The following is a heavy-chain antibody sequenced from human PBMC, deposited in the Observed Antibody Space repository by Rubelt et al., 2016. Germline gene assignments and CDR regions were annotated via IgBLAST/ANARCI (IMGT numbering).Heavy chain of an antibody. CDR2: ISSGGSDI. CDR1: GGSISSEN. V-gene: IGHV3-21*01. J-gene: IGHJ4*02. D-gene: IGHD5-18*01. Sequence: LQLQESGPGLVKPSETLSLTCTVSGGSISSENFYWDWIRQPPGKGLEWASSISSGGSDIFHADSVKGRFSISRDNAKTSVYLQMNSLRAEDTAGYYCARGYGYVDYWGQGTLVTVSS. CDR3: ARGYGYVDY.